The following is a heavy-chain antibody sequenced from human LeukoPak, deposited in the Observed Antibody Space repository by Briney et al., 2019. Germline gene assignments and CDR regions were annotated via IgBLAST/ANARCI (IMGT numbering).Heavy chain of an antibody. Sequence: PGGSLRLXCAASGFTFSSYAMRWVRQAPGKGLEWVSAISGSGGSTYYADSVKGRFTISRDNSKNTLYLQMNSLRAEDTAVYYCAKSYYDFWSGKPDAFDIWGQGTMVTVSS. CDR3: AKSYYDFWSGKPDAFDI. CDR1: GFTFSSYA. V-gene: IGHV3-23*01. CDR2: ISGSGGST. D-gene: IGHD3-3*01. J-gene: IGHJ3*02.